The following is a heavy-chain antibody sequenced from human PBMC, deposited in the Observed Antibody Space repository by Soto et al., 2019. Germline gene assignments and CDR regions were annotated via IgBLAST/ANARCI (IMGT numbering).Heavy chain of an antibody. D-gene: IGHD3-9*01. Sequence: GGSLRLSCAASGFAFSNYEMNWVRQAPGKGLEWVSYISLSGSTIYYADSVKGRFTISRDDAKNSLYLQMDSLRADDTAVYYCAREYFSASPKFFDYWGQGTLVTVSS. J-gene: IGHJ4*02. V-gene: IGHV3-48*03. CDR2: ISLSGSTI. CDR3: AREYFSASPKFFDY. CDR1: GFAFSNYE.